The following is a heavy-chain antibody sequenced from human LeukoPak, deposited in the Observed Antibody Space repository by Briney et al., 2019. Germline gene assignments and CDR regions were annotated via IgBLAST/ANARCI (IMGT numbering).Heavy chain of an antibody. V-gene: IGHV3-11*01. CDR3: ARDPDYGDPY. Sequence: GGSLRVSCTVSGFTLTDHYMSWYRQSPERGLEWISWITSSGTTTDYADSVKGRFTISRDNRKNSVYLQMSSLRADDTAVYYCARDPDYGDPYWGQGTLVTVSS. CDR2: ITSSGTTT. J-gene: IGHJ4*02. CDR1: GFTLTDHY. D-gene: IGHD4-17*01.